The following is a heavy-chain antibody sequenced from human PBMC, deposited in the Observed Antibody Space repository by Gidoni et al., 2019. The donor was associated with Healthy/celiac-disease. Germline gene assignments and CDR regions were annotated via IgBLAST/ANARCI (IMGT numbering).Heavy chain of an antibody. Sequence: EVQLVESGGGLVQPGRPLRLSCAASGFTFDDYAMHWVRQAPGKGLEWVSGISWNSGSIGYADSVKGRFTISRDNAKNSLYLQMNSLRAEDTALYYCAKVRLWFGETGNAFDIWGQGTMVTVSS. V-gene: IGHV3-9*01. CDR2: ISWNSGSI. CDR3: AKVRLWFGETGNAFDI. D-gene: IGHD3-10*01. J-gene: IGHJ3*02. CDR1: GFTFDDYA.